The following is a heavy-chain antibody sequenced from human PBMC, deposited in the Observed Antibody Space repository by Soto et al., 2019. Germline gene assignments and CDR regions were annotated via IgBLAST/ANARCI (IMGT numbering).Heavy chain of an antibody. D-gene: IGHD6-13*01. CDR3: ARGTYRSKNDFDY. V-gene: IGHV3-11*01. J-gene: IGHJ4*02. CDR2: ISSSSGTI. CDR1: GFTFSDYY. Sequence: GGSLRLSCAASGFTFSDYYMTWIRQAPGSGLEWVSYISSSSGTISYANSVKGRFTISRDNAQNSLYLQMTSLRAEDTAVYYCARGTYRSKNDFDYWGQGPLVTVSS.